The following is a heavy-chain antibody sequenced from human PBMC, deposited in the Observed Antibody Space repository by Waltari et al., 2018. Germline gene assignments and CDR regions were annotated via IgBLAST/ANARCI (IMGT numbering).Heavy chain of an antibody. D-gene: IGHD6-13*01. J-gene: IGHJ5*02. CDR1: GGSISSSSYY. V-gene: IGHV4-39*07. CDR3: ARDFASGQQLANWFDP. CDR2: IDYSGAT. Sequence: QLQLQASGPGLVKPSETLSLTCTVSGGSISSSSYYWGWIRQPPGKGLEWIGSIDYSGATYYNPALKSRVPISVDTSKNRFSLKLGSVTAADTAVYYCARDFASGQQLANWFDPWGQGTLVTVSS.